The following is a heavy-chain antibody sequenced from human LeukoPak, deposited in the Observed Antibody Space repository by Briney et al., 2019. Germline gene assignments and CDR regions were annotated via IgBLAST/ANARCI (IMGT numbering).Heavy chain of an antibody. CDR3: ARGYYDFPY. CDR1: GASISSYY. J-gene: IGHJ4*02. Sequence: SETLSLTCTVSGASISSYYWSWIRQPPGKGLEWIGYIYYTGSTNYNPSLKSRVTISVDTSKNQFTLKLSSVTAADTAVYYCARGYYDFPYWGQGTLVTVSS. V-gene: IGHV4-59*01. D-gene: IGHD3-3*01. CDR2: IYYTGST.